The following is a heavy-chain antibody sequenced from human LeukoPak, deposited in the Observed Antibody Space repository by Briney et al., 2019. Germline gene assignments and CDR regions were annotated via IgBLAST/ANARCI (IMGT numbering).Heavy chain of an antibody. D-gene: IGHD3-16*02. CDR2: IYTSGST. CDR1: GGSISSYY. Sequence: SETLSLTCTVSGGSISSYYWSWIRQPAGKGLEWIGRIYTSGSTNYNPSLKSRVTMSVDTSKNQFSLKLSSVTAADTAVYYCARDSYYDYVWGSYRYYYFDYWGQGTLVTVSS. CDR3: ARDSYYDYVWGSYRYYYFDY. V-gene: IGHV4-4*07. J-gene: IGHJ4*02.